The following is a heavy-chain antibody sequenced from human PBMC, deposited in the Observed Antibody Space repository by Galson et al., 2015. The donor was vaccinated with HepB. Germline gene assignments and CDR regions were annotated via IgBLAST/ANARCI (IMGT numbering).Heavy chain of an antibody. CDR3: ARDPFVAVAGVFDY. Sequence: GLEWMGRIIPFLDTVDYAEKFQGRVTITADKSTATVYMELGSLSSDDTAVYYCARDPFVAVAGVFDYWGQGTLVTVSS. D-gene: IGHD6-19*01. CDR2: IIPFLDTV. J-gene: IGHJ4*02. V-gene: IGHV1-69*08.